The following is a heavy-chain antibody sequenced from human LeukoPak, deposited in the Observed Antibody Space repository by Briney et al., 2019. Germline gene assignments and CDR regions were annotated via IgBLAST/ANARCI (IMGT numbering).Heavy chain of an antibody. CDR2: ISHDGSKK. CDR3: AKGQLVDYGMDV. CDR1: GFTFRNYG. D-gene: IGHD6-6*01. J-gene: IGHJ6*02. Sequence: PGGSLRLSCAASGFTFRNYGMLWVRQAPGKGLEWVAVISHDGSKKYYADSVKGRFTISRDNSKNTLYLQMNSLRAEDTALYYCAKGQLVDYGMDVWGQGTTVTVSS. V-gene: IGHV3-30*18.